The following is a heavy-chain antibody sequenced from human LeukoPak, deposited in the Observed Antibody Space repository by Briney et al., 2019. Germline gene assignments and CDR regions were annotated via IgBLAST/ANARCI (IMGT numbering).Heavy chain of an antibody. CDR2: VSLTGLT. Sequence: SETLSLTCAVYGGSFSGYYWSWVRQPPGQGLEWIGEVSLTGLTHYNPSLESRVTVSLDKSKNQLSLNLTSVTAADTAVYYCSRENGAFSPFGYWGQGTLVTVLS. J-gene: IGHJ4*02. D-gene: IGHD2-8*01. CDR3: SRENGAFSPFGY. CDR1: GGSFSGYY. V-gene: IGHV4-34*01.